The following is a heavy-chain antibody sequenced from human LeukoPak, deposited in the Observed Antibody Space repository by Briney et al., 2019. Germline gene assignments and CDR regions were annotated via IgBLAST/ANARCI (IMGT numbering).Heavy chain of an antibody. Sequence: GGSLRLSCAASGFTSSDYYMSWIRQAPGKGLEWVSYISSSGSTIYYADSVKGRFTISRDNAKNSLYLQMNSLRAEDTAVYYCARDDIVVVPAAHYYYYGMDVWGQGTTVTVSS. CDR2: ISSSGSTI. V-gene: IGHV3-11*01. CDR3: ARDDIVVVPAAHYYYYGMDV. CDR1: GFTSSDYY. J-gene: IGHJ6*02. D-gene: IGHD2-2*01.